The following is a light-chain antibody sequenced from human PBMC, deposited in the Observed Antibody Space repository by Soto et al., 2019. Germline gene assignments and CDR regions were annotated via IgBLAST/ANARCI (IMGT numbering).Light chain of an antibody. Sequence: QSALTQPRSVSGSPGQSVTISCTGTSSDVGGYNYVSWYQQRPGKAPKLMIYGVSKRPSGVPDRFSGSESGNTASLTISGLQAEDEADYYCCSYAGSYTYVFGPGTKLTVL. CDR2: GVS. CDR3: CSYAGSYTYV. J-gene: IGLJ1*01. CDR1: SSDVGGYNY. V-gene: IGLV2-11*01.